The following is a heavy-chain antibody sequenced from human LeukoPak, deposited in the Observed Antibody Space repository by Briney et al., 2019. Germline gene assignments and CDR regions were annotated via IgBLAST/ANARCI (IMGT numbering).Heavy chain of an antibody. D-gene: IGHD3-22*01. V-gene: IGHV1-18*01. CDR3: ARDQTVTYYYDSSGY. J-gene: IGHJ4*02. Sequence: ASVKVSCKASGYTFTSYGISWVRQAPGQGLEWMGWISAYNGNTNYAQKLQDRVTMTTDTSTSTAYMELRSLRSDDTAVYYCARDQTVTYYYDSSGYWGQGTLVTVSS. CDR1: GYTFTSYG. CDR2: ISAYNGNT.